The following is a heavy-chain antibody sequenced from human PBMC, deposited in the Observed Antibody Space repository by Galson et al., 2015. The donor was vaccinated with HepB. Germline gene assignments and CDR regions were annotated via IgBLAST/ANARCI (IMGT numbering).Heavy chain of an antibody. J-gene: IGHJ1*01. CDR2: ISWNSGSI. Sequence: SLRLSCAASGFTFDDYAMHWVRQAPGKGLEWVSGISWNSGSIGYADSVKGRFTISRDNAKNSLYLQMNSLRAEDTALYYCAKDISRAAEYFQHWGQGTLVTVSS. V-gene: IGHV3-9*01. CDR3: AKDISRAAEYFQH. CDR1: GFTFDDYA. D-gene: IGHD2-2*01.